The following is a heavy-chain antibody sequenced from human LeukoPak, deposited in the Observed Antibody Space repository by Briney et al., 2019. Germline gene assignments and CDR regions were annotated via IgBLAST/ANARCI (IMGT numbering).Heavy chain of an antibody. J-gene: IGHJ6*03. CDR1: GGSISSYY. Sequence: PSETLSLTCTVSGGSISSYYWSWIRQPPGKGLEWIGYIYYSGSTNYNPSLKSRVTISVDTSKNQFSLKLSSVTAADTAVYYCVSLNYAPYYYYYMDVWGKGTTVTVSS. CDR2: IYYSGST. V-gene: IGHV4-59*01. D-gene: IGHD4-11*01. CDR3: VSLNYAPYYYYYMDV.